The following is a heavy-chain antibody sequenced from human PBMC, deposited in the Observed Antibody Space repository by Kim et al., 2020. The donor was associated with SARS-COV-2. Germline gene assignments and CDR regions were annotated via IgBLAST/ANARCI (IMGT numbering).Heavy chain of an antibody. CDR3: ARGPGPVAGIF. V-gene: IGHV1-3*01. D-gene: IGHD6-19*01. CDR1: GYTFTSYT. J-gene: IGHJ4*02. Sequence: ASVKVSCKASGYTFTSYTLHWVRQAPGQRLEWMGFINAGNGNTKYSQKFQDRVTITRDTSASTGYMELSSLIFEDTAVYYCARGPGPVAGIFWGQGTLVTVSS. CDR2: INAGNGNT.